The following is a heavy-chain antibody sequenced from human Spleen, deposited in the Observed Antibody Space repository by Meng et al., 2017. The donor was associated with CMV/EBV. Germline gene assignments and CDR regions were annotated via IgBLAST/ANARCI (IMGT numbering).Heavy chain of an antibody. CDR2: SDSDGSGT. CDR1: GFTFSTYW. D-gene: IGHD4-23*01. J-gene: IGHJ4*02. V-gene: IGHV3-74*01. CDR3: ARFRGDGGTSFDY. Sequence: GESLKISCAASGFTFSTYWMHWVRQVPGKGLVWVSRSDSDGSGTAYADSVKGRFTISRDNAKNMLYLQMDSLRVEDTAVYYCARFRGDGGTSFDYWGQGTLVTVSS.